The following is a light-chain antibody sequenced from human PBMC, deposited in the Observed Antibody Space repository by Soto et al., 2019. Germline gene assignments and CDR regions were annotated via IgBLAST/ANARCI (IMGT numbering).Light chain of an antibody. CDR1: QSISSW. CDR3: QQYDKYAWT. CDR2: KAS. Sequence: DIQMTQSPSTLSASVGDRVTITCRASQSISSWLAWYHQKPGKAPKLLIYKASTLESGVPSRFSGSGSGTEFTLTISSLQPDDFATYYCQQYDKYAWTFGQGTKVDI. J-gene: IGKJ1*01. V-gene: IGKV1-5*03.